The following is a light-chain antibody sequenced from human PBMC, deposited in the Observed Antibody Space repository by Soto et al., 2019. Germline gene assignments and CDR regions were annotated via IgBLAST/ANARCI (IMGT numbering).Light chain of an antibody. CDR1: QSVNTNY. CDR3: QQYGSSPLT. J-gene: IGKJ5*01. Sequence: EIVLTQSPGTLSLSPGERATLSCRASQSVNTNYLAWYQQKSGQPPRLLIYGAPTRATVIPDRFSGSGSGTDFTLTISRLEPEDFAAYFCQQYGSSPLTFGQGTRLEIK. CDR2: GAP. V-gene: IGKV3-20*01.